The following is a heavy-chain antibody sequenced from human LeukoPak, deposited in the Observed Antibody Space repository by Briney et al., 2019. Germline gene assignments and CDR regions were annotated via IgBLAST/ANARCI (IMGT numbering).Heavy chain of an antibody. CDR2: ISAGADST. V-gene: IGHV3-23*01. D-gene: IGHD4-17*01. Sequence: GGSLRLSCAASAFTFSSYAMSWVRQAPGKGLEWVSAISAGADSTYYADSVQGRFTISRDNSKNTLYLQMSGLRAEDTAVYFCARGAYGDYDYWGQGTLVTVSS. J-gene: IGHJ4*02. CDR1: AFTFSSYA. CDR3: ARGAYGDYDY.